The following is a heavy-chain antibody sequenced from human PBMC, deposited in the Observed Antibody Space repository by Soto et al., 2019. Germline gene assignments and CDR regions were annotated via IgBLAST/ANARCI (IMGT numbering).Heavy chain of an antibody. CDR1: GFSLSTSGVG. D-gene: IGHD6-19*01. Sequence: SGPTLVKPTQTLTLTCTFSGFSLSTSGVGVGWIRQPPGKALEWLALIYWDDDKRYSPSLKSRLTITKDTSKNQVVLTMTNMDPVDTATYYCAHSPGYSSGWLVAFDIWGQGTMVTISS. CDR3: AHSPGYSSGWLVAFDI. J-gene: IGHJ3*02. CDR2: IYWDDDK. V-gene: IGHV2-5*02.